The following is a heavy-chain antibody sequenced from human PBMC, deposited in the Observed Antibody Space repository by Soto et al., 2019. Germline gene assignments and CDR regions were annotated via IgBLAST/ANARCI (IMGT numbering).Heavy chain of an antibody. D-gene: IGHD2-15*01. CDR3: ARDDLVIPHRLIDY. Sequence: QVQLVESGGGVVQPGRSLRLSCAASGFTFSSYGMHWVRQAPGKGLEWVAVIWYDGSNKYYADSVKGRFTISRDNSKNTLYLQMNSLRAEDTAVYYCARDDLVIPHRLIDYWGQGTLVTVSS. CDR1: GFTFSSYG. V-gene: IGHV3-33*01. J-gene: IGHJ4*02. CDR2: IWYDGSNK.